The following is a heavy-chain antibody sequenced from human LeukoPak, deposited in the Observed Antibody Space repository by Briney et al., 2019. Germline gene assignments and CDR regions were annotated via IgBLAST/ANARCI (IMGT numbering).Heavy chain of an antibody. Sequence: SETLSLTCTVSGVSVSSGSYYWSWIRQPPGEGLEWIGYIYYSGSTNYNPSLKSRVTISVDTSKNQFSLKLSSVTAADTAVYYCARTTPNWGIFDYWGQGTLVTVSS. CDR1: GVSVSSGSYY. D-gene: IGHD7-27*01. CDR2: IYYSGST. J-gene: IGHJ4*02. V-gene: IGHV4-61*01. CDR3: ARTTPNWGIFDY.